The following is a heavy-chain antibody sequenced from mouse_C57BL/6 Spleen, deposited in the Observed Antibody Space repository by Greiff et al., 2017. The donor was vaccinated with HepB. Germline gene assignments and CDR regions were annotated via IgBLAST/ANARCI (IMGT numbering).Heavy chain of an antibody. J-gene: IGHJ4*01. CDR2: ISYDGSN. D-gene: IGHD1-1*01. Sequence: EVQLQQSGPGLVKPSQSLSLTCSVTGYSITSGYYWNWIRQFPGNKLEWRGYISYDGSNNYNPSLKNRISITRDTYKNQFFLKLNSVTTEDTATYYCARDGTRGSSYVYAMDYWGQGTSVTVSS. V-gene: IGHV3-6*01. CDR1: GYSITSGYY. CDR3: ARDGTRGSSYVYAMDY.